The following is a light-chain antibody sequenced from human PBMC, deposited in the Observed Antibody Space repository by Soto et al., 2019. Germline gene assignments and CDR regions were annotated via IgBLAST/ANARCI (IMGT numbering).Light chain of an antibody. CDR3: CSYSGDTTFFV. CDR1: SSDVGSYYP. CDR2: EVN. V-gene: IGLV2-23*02. J-gene: IGLJ1*01. Sequence: QSALTQPASMSGSPGQSITISCTGTSSDVGSYYPVSWFQQHPGKAPKLIIYEVNKRPSGVADRFSGSKSGNTASLTISGLQAADEADDYCCSYSGDTTFFVFGTGTQLTVL.